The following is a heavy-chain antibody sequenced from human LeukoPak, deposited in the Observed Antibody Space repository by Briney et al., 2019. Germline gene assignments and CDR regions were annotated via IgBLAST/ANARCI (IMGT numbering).Heavy chain of an antibody. CDR1: GFTFSSYS. CDR3: ARDGWGSSMAY. CDR2: ISSSSSTI. D-gene: IGHD3-10*01. J-gene: IGHJ4*02. Sequence: GGSPRLSCAASGFTFSSYSMNWVRQAPGKGLEWVSYISSSSSTIYYADSVKGRFTISRDNAKNTLYLQMNSLRAEDTAVYYCARDGWGSSMAYWGQGTLVTVSS. V-gene: IGHV3-48*04.